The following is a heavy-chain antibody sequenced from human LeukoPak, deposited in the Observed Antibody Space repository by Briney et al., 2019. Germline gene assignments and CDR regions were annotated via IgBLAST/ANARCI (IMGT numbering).Heavy chain of an antibody. CDR2: IYYSGGT. CDR1: GDSLSSSSYY. V-gene: IGHV4-39*01. CDR3: ARRVYDSSGTYYFDY. D-gene: IGHD3-22*01. Sequence: SETLSLTCTVSGDSLSSSSYYWGWIRQPPGKGLEWIGTIYYSGGTYYNPSLKSRVTISVDTSKNQFSLKLSSVTAADTAVYYCARRVYDSSGTYYFDYWGQGTLVTVSS. J-gene: IGHJ4*02.